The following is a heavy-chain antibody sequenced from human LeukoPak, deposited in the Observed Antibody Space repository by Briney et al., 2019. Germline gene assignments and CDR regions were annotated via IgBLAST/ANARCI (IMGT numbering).Heavy chain of an antibody. J-gene: IGHJ4*02. V-gene: IGHV3-30*18. CDR2: ISYDGSNK. Sequence: GGSLRLSCAASGFTFSSYGMHWVRQAPGKGLEWVAVISYDGSNKYYADSMKGRFTIYRDNSKNTMYLQMNSLRADDTAVYYCAKDGRGYIDYWGQGTLVTVSS. D-gene: IGHD2-15*01. CDR1: GFTFSSYG. CDR3: AKDGRGYIDY.